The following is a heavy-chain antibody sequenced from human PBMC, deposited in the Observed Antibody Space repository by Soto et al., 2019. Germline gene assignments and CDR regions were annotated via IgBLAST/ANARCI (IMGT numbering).Heavy chain of an antibody. D-gene: IGHD6-19*01. Sequence: SLRISGAARRLSLSCYAVNRLRLVTAMVLEGVSYISSGGSTIYYADSVKGRFTISRDNVKKYLYLQMNSLRIEDTAVYYSVNFGTSRGWYGTDLLGHATPV. CDR2: ISSGGSTI. V-gene: IGHV3-48*03. CDR3: VNFGTSRGWYGTDL. CDR1: RLSLSCYA. J-gene: IGHJ6*02.